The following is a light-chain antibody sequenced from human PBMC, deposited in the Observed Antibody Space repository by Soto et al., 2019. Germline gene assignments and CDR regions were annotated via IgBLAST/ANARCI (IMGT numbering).Light chain of an antibody. J-gene: IGKJ1*01. CDR2: GAS. CDR1: QGIKND. Sequence: DIQMTQSPSSLSASLGDRVTITCRASQGIKNDLAWYQQKPGKAPKRLIYGASNLQSGVPSRFSGSGSGRDFTLTITSLQPEDFVIYYCQQTYSIPWTFGPGTKVDIK. V-gene: IGKV1-39*01. CDR3: QQTYSIPWT.